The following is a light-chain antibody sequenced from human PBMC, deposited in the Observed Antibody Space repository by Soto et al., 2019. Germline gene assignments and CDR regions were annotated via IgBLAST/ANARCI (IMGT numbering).Light chain of an antibody. CDR2: GAS. J-gene: IGKJ4*01. Sequence: EIVITQSPATPAFFSVKKATLSCRASQSVDSNLAWYQQKPGQAPRLLIFGASTRATGIPARFSGSGSGTDFTLTISSLQSEDFGVYFCQQYDNWPLTFGGGTKVDIK. CDR3: QQYDNWPLT. V-gene: IGKV3D-15*01. CDR1: QSVDSN.